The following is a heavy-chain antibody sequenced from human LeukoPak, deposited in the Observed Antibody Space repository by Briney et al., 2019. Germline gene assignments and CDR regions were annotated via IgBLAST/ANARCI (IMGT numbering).Heavy chain of an antibody. J-gene: IGHJ5*02. Sequence: GGSLRLSCAASGFTFSSYSMNWVRQAPGKGLEWVSYISSSSSTIYYADSVKGRFTISRDNAKNSLYLQMNRLRDEDTAVYYCARGGSSWYRGENWFDPWGQGTLVTVSS. CDR2: ISSSSSTI. D-gene: IGHD6-13*01. V-gene: IGHV3-48*02. CDR3: ARGGSSWYRGENWFDP. CDR1: GFTFSSYS.